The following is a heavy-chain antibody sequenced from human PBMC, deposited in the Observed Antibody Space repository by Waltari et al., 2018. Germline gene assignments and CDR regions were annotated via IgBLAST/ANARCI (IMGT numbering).Heavy chain of an antibody. D-gene: IGHD3-9*01. V-gene: IGHV4-34*01. CDR1: GGSFSGYY. CDR3: ARGPYDILTGYYNAFDI. Sequence: QVQLQQWGAGLLKPSETLSLTCAVYGGSFSGYYWSWIRQPPGKGLEWIGEINHSGSTNYNPSLKSRVTISVDTAKNQFSLKLSSVTAADTAVYYCARGPYDILTGYYNAFDIWGQGTTVTVSS. J-gene: IGHJ3*02. CDR2: INHSGST.